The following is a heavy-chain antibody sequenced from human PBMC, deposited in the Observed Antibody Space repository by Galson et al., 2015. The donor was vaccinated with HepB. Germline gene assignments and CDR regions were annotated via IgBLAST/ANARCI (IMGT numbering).Heavy chain of an antibody. CDR3: ARDNYDSSGYYSPVGFDY. CDR1: GDSVSSNSAA. V-gene: IGHV6-1*01. J-gene: IGHJ4*02. Sequence: CAISGDSVSSNSAAWNWIRQSPSRGLEWLGRTYYRSKWYNDYAVSVKGRITINPDTSKNQFSLQLNSVTPEDTAVYYCARDNYDSSGYYSPVGFDYWGQGTLVTVSS. D-gene: IGHD3-22*01. CDR2: TYYRSKWYN.